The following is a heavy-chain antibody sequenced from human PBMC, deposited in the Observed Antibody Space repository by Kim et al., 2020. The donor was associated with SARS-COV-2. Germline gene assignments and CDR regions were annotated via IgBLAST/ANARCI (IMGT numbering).Heavy chain of an antibody. Sequence: ASVKVSCKTSGYPFTNYDVNWVRQPTGQGLEWMGWMNPDSGKTSYAPRFQGRVTLTRNSALKTAYMELSGLKSEDTAVYYCARGQCNTGSCNLVAHFGIFPCCGMDTWGQVTTIIVS. CDR3: ARGQCNTGSCNLVAHFGIFPCCGMDT. D-gene: IGHD2-8*01. V-gene: IGHV1-8*02. CDR1: GYPFTNYD. CDR2: MNPDSGKT. J-gene: IGHJ6*02.